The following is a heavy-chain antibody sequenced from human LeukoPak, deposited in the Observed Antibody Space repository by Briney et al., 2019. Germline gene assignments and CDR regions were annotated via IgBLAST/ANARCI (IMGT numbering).Heavy chain of an antibody. J-gene: IGHJ4*02. V-gene: IGHV3-21*01. D-gene: IGHD3-22*01. CDR3: ARAQYYYDSSGLARSDY. Sequence: PGGSVRLSCVASGFTFSSYSTNWVRQAPGKGLEWVSSISSSSSYIYYADSVKGRFTISRDNAKNSLYLQMNSLRAEDTAVYYCARAQYYYDSSGLARSDYWGQGTLVTVSS. CDR1: GFTFSSYS. CDR2: ISSSSSYI.